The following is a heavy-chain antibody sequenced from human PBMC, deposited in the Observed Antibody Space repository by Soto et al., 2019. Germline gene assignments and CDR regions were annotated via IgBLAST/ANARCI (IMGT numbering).Heavy chain of an antibody. CDR1: GFTFSSYS. CDR2: ISGSSSTM. CDR3: ARPRGYSYVDAFDI. V-gene: IGHV3-48*02. Sequence: GSLRLSCAASGFTFSSYSMNWVRQAPGKGLEWVSCISGSSSTMYYADSVKGRFTISRDNAKNSLYLQMNSLRDEDTAVYYCARPRGYSYVDAFDIWGQGTMVTVSS. J-gene: IGHJ3*02. D-gene: IGHD5-18*01.